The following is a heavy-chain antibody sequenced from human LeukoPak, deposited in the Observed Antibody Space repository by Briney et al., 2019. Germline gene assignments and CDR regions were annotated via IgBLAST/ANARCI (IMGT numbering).Heavy chain of an antibody. D-gene: IGHD2-2*01. J-gene: IGHJ4*02. CDR3: ARMGYCSSTSCYVYFDY. V-gene: IGHV1-3*01. Sequence: ASVKVSCEASGYTFTSYAMHWVRQAPGQRLEWMGWINAGNGNTKYSQKFQGRVTITRDTSASTAYMELSSLRSEDTAVYYCARMGYCSSTSCYVYFDYWGQGTLVTVSS. CDR1: GYTFTSYA. CDR2: INAGNGNT.